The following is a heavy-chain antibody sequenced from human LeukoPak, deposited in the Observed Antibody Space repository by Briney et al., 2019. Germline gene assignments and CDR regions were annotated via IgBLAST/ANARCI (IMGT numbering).Heavy chain of an antibody. CDR1: GFTFSSYG. CDR2: IWYGGSNK. CDR3: ATDRVSLLYSSSLS. J-gene: IGHJ4*02. D-gene: IGHD6-6*01. Sequence: GGSLRLSCAASGFTFSSYGMHWVRQAPGKGLEWVAVIWYGGSNKYYADSVKGRFTISRDNSKNTLYLQMNSLRAEDTAVYYCATDRVSLLYSSSLSWGQGTLVTVSS. V-gene: IGHV3-33*08.